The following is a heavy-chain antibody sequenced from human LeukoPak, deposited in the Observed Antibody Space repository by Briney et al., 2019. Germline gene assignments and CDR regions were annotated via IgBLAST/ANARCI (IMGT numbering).Heavy chain of an antibody. V-gene: IGHV3-15*01. CDR1: GFTFSNAW. Sequence: GGSLRLSCAASGFTFSNAWMNWVRQAPGKGLEWVGRIKSKTDGGTTDYAAPVKGRFTISRDDSKNTLYLQMNSLKTEDTAVYYCNRLRPAIIRDDAFDIWGQGTMVTVS. CDR3: NRLRPAIIRDDAFDI. J-gene: IGHJ3*02. D-gene: IGHD5-24*01. CDR2: IKSKTDGGTT.